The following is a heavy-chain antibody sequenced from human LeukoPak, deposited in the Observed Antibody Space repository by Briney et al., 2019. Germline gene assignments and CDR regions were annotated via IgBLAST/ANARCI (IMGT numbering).Heavy chain of an antibody. CDR1: GFTFTDYW. J-gene: IGHJ6*02. Sequence: GGSLRLSCAASGFTFTDYWMSWVRQAPGKGLEWVANIKRDGSENYYVDSVKGRFTISRDNPKKSVYLQMNSLRAEDTAIYYCARDVSVSGMDVWGQGTTVTVSS. CDR2: IKRDGSEN. V-gene: IGHV3-7*01. D-gene: IGHD5/OR15-5a*01. CDR3: ARDVSVSGMDV.